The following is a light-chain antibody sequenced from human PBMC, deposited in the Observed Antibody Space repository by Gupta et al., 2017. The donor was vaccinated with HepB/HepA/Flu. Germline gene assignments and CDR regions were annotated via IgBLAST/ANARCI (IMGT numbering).Light chain of an antibody. Sequence: EIVFTQSPATLSLSPGERATLSCGVSQSVSSSYLAWYQQKPGRAPRLLFYDASSRATGIPDTFSGSGSGTDFTLTIIRLVPQDFAVYYCQHECSSPITFGGGTKVEIK. CDR1: QSVSSSY. CDR2: DAS. CDR3: QHECSSPIT. V-gene: IGKV3D-20*01. J-gene: IGKJ4*01.